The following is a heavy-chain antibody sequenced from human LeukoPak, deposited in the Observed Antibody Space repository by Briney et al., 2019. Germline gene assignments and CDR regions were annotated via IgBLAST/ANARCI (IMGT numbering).Heavy chain of an antibody. J-gene: IGHJ4*02. Sequence: GGSLRFSCAGSGFTFTNYAMSWVRQAPGKGLEWVSTISGSGGSTYYADSVKGQFTISRDNSKNTLYLQMNSLRAEDTAVYYCAKEEWLLAVYFDYWGQGTLVTVSS. D-gene: IGHD3-3*01. CDR2: ISGSGGST. V-gene: IGHV3-23*01. CDR1: GFTFTNYA. CDR3: AKEEWLLAVYFDY.